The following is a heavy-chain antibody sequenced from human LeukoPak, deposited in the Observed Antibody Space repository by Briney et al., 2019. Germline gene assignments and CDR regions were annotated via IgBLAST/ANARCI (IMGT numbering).Heavy chain of an antibody. Sequence: SETLSLTCAVYGGSFSPYYWSWIRQPPGKGLEGIGEINHSGSTNYNPSLKSRVTISVDTSKNQFSLQLSSVTAADTAVYYCARGGFYCGGDCYVDYWGQGTLVTVSS. CDR3: ARGGFYCGGDCYVDY. J-gene: IGHJ4*02. V-gene: IGHV4-34*01. CDR1: GGSFSPYY. D-gene: IGHD2-21*02. CDR2: INHSGST.